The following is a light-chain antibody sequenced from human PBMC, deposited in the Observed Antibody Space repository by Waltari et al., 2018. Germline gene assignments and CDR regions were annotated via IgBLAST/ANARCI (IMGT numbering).Light chain of an antibody. V-gene: IGKV4-1*01. CDR3: QQYYRSPFT. CDR2: LAS. Sequence: DIVMTQSPDSLAVSLGERATMHCKSSQSVLYNSNNKNYLAWYQHKAGQPPKLLIYLASTRESGVPDRFSGNGSGTDFTLTISSLQAEDVAVYYCQQYYRSPFTFGPGTKVNVK. J-gene: IGKJ3*01. CDR1: QSVLYNSNNKNY.